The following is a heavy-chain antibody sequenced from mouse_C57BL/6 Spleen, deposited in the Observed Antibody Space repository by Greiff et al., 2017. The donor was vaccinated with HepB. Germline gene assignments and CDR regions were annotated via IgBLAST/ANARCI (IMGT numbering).Heavy chain of an antibody. CDR3: AREGLLDY. CDR2: IDPSDSYT. D-gene: IGHD2-2*01. CDR1: GYTFTSYW. V-gene: IGHV1-50*01. Sequence: QVQLQQPGAELVKPGASVKLSCKASGYTFTSYWMQWVKQRPGQGLEWIGEIDPSDSYTNYNQKFKGKATLTVDTSSSTAYMQLSSLTSEASAVYYCAREGLLDYWGQGTTLTVSS. J-gene: IGHJ2*01.